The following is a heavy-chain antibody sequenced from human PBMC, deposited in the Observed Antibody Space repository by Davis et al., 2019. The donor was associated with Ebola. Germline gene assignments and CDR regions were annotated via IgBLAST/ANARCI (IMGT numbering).Heavy chain of an antibody. V-gene: IGHV4-61*01. CDR1: GGSVSSGSYY. Sequence: MPSETLSLTCTVSGGSVSSGSYYWSWIRQPPGKGLEWIGYIYYSGSTNYNPSLKSRVTISVDTSKNQFSLQLSSVTPEDTAVYYCARGGISYYYYGIDVWGKGTTVTVSS. J-gene: IGHJ6*04. CDR2: IYYSGST. CDR3: ARGGISYYYYGIDV. D-gene: IGHD3-10*01.